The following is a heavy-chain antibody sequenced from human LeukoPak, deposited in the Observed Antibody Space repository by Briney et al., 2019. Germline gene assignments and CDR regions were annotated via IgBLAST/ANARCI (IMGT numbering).Heavy chain of an antibody. J-gene: IGHJ4*02. D-gene: IGHD1-1*01. CDR1: GASMSSGGYS. V-gene: IGHV4-30-2*01. CDR2: IYRDGST. CDR3: GRGSVAGTGLFDH. Sequence: SETLSLTCAVSGASMSSGGYSWSWTRQPPGKGLEWIGYIYRDGSTSYNPSLKSRLTISVYLSKNQFSLKLSSVTAADTAVYYCGRGSVAGTGLFDHWGQGILVTVSS.